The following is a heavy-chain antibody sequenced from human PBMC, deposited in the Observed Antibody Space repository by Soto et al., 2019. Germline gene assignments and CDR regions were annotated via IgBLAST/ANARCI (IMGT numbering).Heavy chain of an antibody. Sequence: PGGSLRLSCAASGFTFSGYWMSWVRQAPGKGLEWVANIKQDGSEKYYVDSVKGRFTISRDNAKNSLYLQMNSLRAEDTAVYYCARERIVGASHYGMDVWGQGTTVTVSS. CDR2: IKQDGSEK. D-gene: IGHD1-26*01. CDR3: ARERIVGASHYGMDV. J-gene: IGHJ6*02. CDR1: GFTFSGYW. V-gene: IGHV3-7*03.